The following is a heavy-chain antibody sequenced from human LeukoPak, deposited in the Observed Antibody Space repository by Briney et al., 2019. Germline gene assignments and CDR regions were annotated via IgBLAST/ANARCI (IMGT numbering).Heavy chain of an antibody. CDR1: GFTFSSYS. Sequence: GGSLRLSCAASGFTFSSYSMNWVRQAPGKGLEWVSSISSSSSYIYYADSVKGRFTISRDNAKNSLYLQMNSLRAEDTAVYYCARDRRYATIRRTVGATPRRGYFDYWGQGTLVTVSS. V-gene: IGHV3-21*01. J-gene: IGHJ4*02. D-gene: IGHD1-26*01. CDR3: ARDRRYATIRRTVGATPRRGYFDY. CDR2: ISSSSSYI.